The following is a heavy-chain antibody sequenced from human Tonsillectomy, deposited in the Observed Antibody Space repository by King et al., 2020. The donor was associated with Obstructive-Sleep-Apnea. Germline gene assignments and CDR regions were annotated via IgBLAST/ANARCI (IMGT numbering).Heavy chain of an antibody. V-gene: IGHV3-30*04. Sequence: QVQLVESGGGVVQPGRSLRLSCAASGFTFSSYAMHWVRQAPGKWLEWVAVISYDGSNKYYADSVKGRFTISRDNSKNTLFLQMNSLRAEDMAVYYCAIVFVTPGYGYGTGYYYGMDVWGQGTTVTVSS. CDR1: GFTFSSYA. J-gene: IGHJ6*02. CDR2: ISYDGSNK. D-gene: IGHD5-18*01. CDR3: AIVFVTPGYGYGTGYYYGMDV.